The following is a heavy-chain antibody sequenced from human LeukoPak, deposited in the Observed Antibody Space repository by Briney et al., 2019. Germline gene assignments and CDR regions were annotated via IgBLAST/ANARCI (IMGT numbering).Heavy chain of an antibody. CDR1: GGSISSNW. J-gene: IGHJ6*03. CDR2: IYYSGTT. V-gene: IGHV4-59*12. Sequence: SGTLSLTCAVSGGSISSNWWSWVRQPPGKGLEWIGYIYYSGTTYYNPSLKSRLTISIDTSKNQFSLKLSSVTAADTAVYYCARIRPSRLYMDVWGKGTTVTVSS. CDR3: ARIRPSRLYMDV.